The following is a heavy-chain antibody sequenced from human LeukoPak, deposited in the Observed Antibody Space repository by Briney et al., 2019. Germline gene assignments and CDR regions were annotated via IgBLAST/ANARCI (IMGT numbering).Heavy chain of an antibody. D-gene: IGHD3-9*01. CDR2: ISGSGGST. Sequence: GGSLRLSCAASGFTFSSYAMSWVRQAPGKGLEWVSAISGSGGSTYYADSVKGRFTISRANSKSTLYLQMNSLRAEDTAVYYCARDRFRLGLLRYFDWLSKGAFDIWGQGTMVTVSS. V-gene: IGHV3-23*01. J-gene: IGHJ3*02. CDR3: ARDRFRLGLLRYFDWLSKGAFDI. CDR1: GFTFSSYA.